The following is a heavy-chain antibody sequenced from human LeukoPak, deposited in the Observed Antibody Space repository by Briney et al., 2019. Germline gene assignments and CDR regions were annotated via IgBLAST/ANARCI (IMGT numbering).Heavy chain of an antibody. Sequence: GASVKVSCKASGYTFTGYSFTSYYMHWVRQAPGQGLEWMGIINPSGGYTSYAQKFQGRVTMTGDSSTSTVYMELSSLRSDDTAVYYCAKVQQQLARWYYYGMDVWGQGTTVTVSS. V-gene: IGHV1-46*01. D-gene: IGHD6-13*01. CDR1: GYTFTGYSFTSYY. CDR2: INPSGGYT. J-gene: IGHJ6*02. CDR3: AKVQQQLARWYYYGMDV.